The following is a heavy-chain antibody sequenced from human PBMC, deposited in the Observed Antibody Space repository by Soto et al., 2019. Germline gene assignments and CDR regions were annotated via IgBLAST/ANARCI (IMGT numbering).Heavy chain of an antibody. CDR1: GYTFTSYW. CDR3: ASQRYCSGGSCYSAVDAFDI. D-gene: IGHD2-15*01. V-gene: IGHV5-51*01. J-gene: IGHJ3*02. Sequence: ASVKVSCTASGYTFTSYWIGWVRLMPGKGLEWMGIIYPGDSDTRYSPSFQGQVTISADKSISTAYLQWSSLKTSDTAMYYCASQRYCSGGSCYSAVDAFDIWGQGTMVTVSS. CDR2: IYPGDSDT.